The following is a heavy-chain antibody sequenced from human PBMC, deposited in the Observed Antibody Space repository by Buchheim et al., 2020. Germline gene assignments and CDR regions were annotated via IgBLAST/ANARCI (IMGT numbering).Heavy chain of an antibody. V-gene: IGHV4-61*01. D-gene: IGHD3-22*01. Sequence: QVQLQESGPGLVKPSETLSLTCTVSGGSVSSGSYYWSWIRQPPGKGLEWIGYIYYSGSTNYNPSLQSRVTISVDTSKNQFSLKLSSVTAADTAVYYCARDRGSYYDSSGYPYNGAFDIWGQGT. CDR3: ARDRGSYYDSSGYPYNGAFDI. CDR2: IYYSGST. CDR1: GGSVSSGSYY. J-gene: IGHJ3*02.